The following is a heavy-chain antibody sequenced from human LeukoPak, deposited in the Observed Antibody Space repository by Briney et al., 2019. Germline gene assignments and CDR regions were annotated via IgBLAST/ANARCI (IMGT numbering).Heavy chain of an antibody. J-gene: IGHJ3*02. CDR1: GYTFTGYY. CDR2: INPNSGGT. D-gene: IGHD2/OR15-2a*01. Sequence: GASVKVSCKASGYTFTGYYMHWVRQAPGQGLEWMGRINPNSGGTNCAQKFQGRVTMTRDTSISTAYMELSTLRSDDTAVYYCAREDLNTILGAFDIWGQGTMVTVSS. CDR3: AREDLNTILGAFDI. V-gene: IGHV1-2*06.